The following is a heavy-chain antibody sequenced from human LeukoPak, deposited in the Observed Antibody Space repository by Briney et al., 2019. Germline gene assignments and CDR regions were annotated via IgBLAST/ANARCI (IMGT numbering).Heavy chain of an antibody. CDR2: ISSSGSTI. J-gene: IGHJ4*02. CDR1: GFTFSSYE. V-gene: IGHV3-48*03. CDR3: ARVYSSGPYVDY. D-gene: IGHD6-19*01. Sequence: SGGSLRLSCAASGFTFSSYEMNWVRQAPGKGLEWVSYISSSGSTIYYADSVKGRFTISRDNAKNSLYLQMNSLRAEDTAVYYCARVYSSGPYVDYWGQGTLVTVSS.